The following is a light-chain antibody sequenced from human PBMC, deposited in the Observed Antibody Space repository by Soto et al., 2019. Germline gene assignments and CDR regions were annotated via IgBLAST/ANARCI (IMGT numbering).Light chain of an antibody. V-gene: IGLV2-14*01. CDR3: SSYTSSSTPYV. J-gene: IGLJ1*01. CDR1: SSDVGGYNY. CDR2: DVS. Sequence: QSVLTRPASVSGSPGQSITISCTGTSSDVGGYNYVSWYQQHPGKAPKLMIYDVSNRPSGVSNRFSGSKSGNTASLTISGLQAGDEADYYCSSYTSSSTPYVFGTGTKVTVL.